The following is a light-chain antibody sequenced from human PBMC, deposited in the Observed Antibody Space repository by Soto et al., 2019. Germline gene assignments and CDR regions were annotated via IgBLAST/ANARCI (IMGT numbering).Light chain of an antibody. V-gene: IGLV2-23*01. Sequence: QSALTQPASVSGSPGQSITISCTGTSSDVGSYNLVSWYQQHPGKAPKLMIYEGSKRPSGVSNRFSGSKSGNKASLTISGLQAEDEADYYCCSYAGSSTPVVFGGGTQLTVL. CDR1: SSDVGSYNL. CDR2: EGS. J-gene: IGLJ2*01. CDR3: CSYAGSSTPVV.